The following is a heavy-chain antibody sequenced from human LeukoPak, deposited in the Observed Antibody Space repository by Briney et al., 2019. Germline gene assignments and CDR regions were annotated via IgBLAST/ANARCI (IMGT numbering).Heavy chain of an antibody. D-gene: IGHD3-3*01. CDR3: ARVRYDFWSGYLAHEGNWFDP. CDR2: INPSGGST. Sequence: ASVKVSCKASGYTFTSYYMHWVRQAPGQGREGMGIINPSGGSTSYAQKFQGRVTMTRDRSTSTVYMELSSLSSEDTAVYYCARVRYDFWSGYLAHEGNWFDPWGQGTLVTVSS. J-gene: IGHJ5*02. CDR1: GYTFTSYY. V-gene: IGHV1-46*01.